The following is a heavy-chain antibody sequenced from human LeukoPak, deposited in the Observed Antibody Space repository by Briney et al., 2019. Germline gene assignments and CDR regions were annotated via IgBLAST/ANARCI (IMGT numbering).Heavy chain of an antibody. V-gene: IGHV1-69*04. J-gene: IGHJ4*02. Sequence: ASVKVSRKASGGTFSSYAISWVRQAPGQGLEWMGRIIPILGIANYAQKFQGRVTITADESTCTAYMELSSLRSEDTAVYYCATDFVQLAPRWGQGTLVTVSS. CDR1: GGTFSSYA. CDR3: ATDFVQLAPR. D-gene: IGHD6-6*01. CDR2: IIPILGIA.